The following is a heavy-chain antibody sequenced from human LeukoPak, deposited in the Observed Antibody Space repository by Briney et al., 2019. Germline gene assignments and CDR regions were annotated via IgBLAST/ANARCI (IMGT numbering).Heavy chain of an antibody. V-gene: IGHV4-59*08. CDR3: ARHPFAPPLAP. CDR1: GGSISSFY. D-gene: IGHD2-21*01. Sequence: SETLSLTCAVSGGSISSFYWSWIRQPPGEGLEWIGYVFYTGDTNSNPSLKSRVTMSLDTSKNQLSLRLTSVTAADTAVYYCARHPFAPPLAPGGRGTRVTVS. J-gene: IGHJ4*02. CDR2: VFYTGDT.